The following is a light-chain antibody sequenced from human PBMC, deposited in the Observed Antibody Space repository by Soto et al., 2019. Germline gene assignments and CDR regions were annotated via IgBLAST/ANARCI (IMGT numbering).Light chain of an antibody. Sequence: QSALTQPPSASGSLGQAVTISCTGTSSDVCGYNYVSWYQQHPGKAPRLMIYEVNKRPSGVPDRFSGSKSGNTASLTVSGRQAEDEADYYCSSHAGATKVFGTGTKLTVL. CDR2: EVN. CDR1: SSDVCGYNY. V-gene: IGLV2-8*01. J-gene: IGLJ1*01. CDR3: SSHAGATKV.